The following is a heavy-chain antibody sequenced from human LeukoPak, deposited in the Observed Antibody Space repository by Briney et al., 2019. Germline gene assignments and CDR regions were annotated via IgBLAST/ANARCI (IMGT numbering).Heavy chain of an antibody. D-gene: IGHD2-2*01. CDR2: IYYRGST. CDR3: ASVVPAAQNYFDY. J-gene: IGHJ4*02. Sequence: SETLSLTCTVSGGSISSNTYYWGWIRQPPGTGLEWIGSIYYRGSTYYNPSLKSRVTISVDSSKNQFSLKLSSVTVADTAVYYCASVVPAAQNYFDYWGQGTLVTVSS. V-gene: IGHV4-39*01. CDR1: GGSISSNTYY.